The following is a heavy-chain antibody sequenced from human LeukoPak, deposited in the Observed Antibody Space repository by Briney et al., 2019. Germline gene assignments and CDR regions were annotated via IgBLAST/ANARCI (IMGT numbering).Heavy chain of an antibody. CDR2: INPDSGGT. Sequence: ASVKVSCKASGYTFTGYYMHWVRQAPGQGLEWMGWINPDSGGTNYAQKFQGRVTMTRDTSISTAYMELSRLRSDDTAVYYCARGDRLVYYDSSGYYPGLGSYWGQGTLVTVSS. CDR3: ARGDRLVYYDSSGYYPGLGSY. V-gene: IGHV1-2*02. J-gene: IGHJ4*02. CDR1: GYTFTGYY. D-gene: IGHD3-22*01.